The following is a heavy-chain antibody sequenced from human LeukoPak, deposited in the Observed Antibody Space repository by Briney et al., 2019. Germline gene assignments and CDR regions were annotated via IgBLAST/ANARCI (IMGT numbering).Heavy chain of an antibody. CDR1: GFTFSKYW. Sequence: PGGSLRLSCAASGFTFSKYWMSWVRQAPGKGLQWVANIKHDGSEKYYVDSVMGRFTISRDNAKNSLYLQMNSLRAEDTAVYYCAELGITMIGGVWGKGTTVTISS. CDR3: AELGITMIGGV. V-gene: IGHV3-7*01. D-gene: IGHD3-10*02. J-gene: IGHJ6*04. CDR2: IKHDGSEK.